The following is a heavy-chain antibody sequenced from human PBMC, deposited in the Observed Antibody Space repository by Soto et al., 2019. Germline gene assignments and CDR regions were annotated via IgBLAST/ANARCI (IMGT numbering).Heavy chain of an antibody. V-gene: IGHV1-18*01. D-gene: IGHD2-15*01. CDR3: ARDWGNCTGGSCYSDYYYYYGIDV. CDR1: GYTFPNYG. J-gene: IGHJ6*02. CDR2: ISAYNGNT. Sequence: QVQLVQSGAEVKKPGASVKVSCKASGYTFPNYGISWVRQAPGQGLEWMGWISAYNGNTNYAQKLQGRVTMTTDTSTYTPYMELRSLRSDDTAVYYCARDWGNCTGGSCYSDYYYYYGIDVWGQGTTVTVSS.